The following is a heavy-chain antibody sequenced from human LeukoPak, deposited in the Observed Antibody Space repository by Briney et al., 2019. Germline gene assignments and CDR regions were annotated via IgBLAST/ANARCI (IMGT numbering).Heavy chain of an antibody. Sequence: GGSLRLSCAASGFTFSSYAMHWVRQAPGKGLEWVAVISYDGSNKYYADSVKGRFTISRDNSKNTLYLQMNSLRAEDTAVYYCARDHDTLTGYRLDYWGQGTLVTVSS. J-gene: IGHJ4*02. CDR1: GFTFSSYA. CDR3: ARDHDTLTGYRLDY. D-gene: IGHD3-9*01. V-gene: IGHV3-30*04. CDR2: ISYDGSNK.